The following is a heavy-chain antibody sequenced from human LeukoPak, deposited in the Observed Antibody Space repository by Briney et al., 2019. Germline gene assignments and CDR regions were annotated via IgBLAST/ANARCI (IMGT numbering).Heavy chain of an antibody. CDR3: ARGVSISQRWKNWFDP. J-gene: IGHJ5*02. CDR2: INHSVST. D-gene: IGHD4-23*01. V-gene: IGHV4-34*01. Sequence: PSETLSLTCAVYGGSFNGYYWSWIRQPPGKGLEWIGEINHSVSTNYSPSLKSGVAISVDTSKNQFSLKLSSVTAADTAVYYCARGVSISQRWKNWFDPWGQGTLVTVSS. CDR1: GGSFNGYY.